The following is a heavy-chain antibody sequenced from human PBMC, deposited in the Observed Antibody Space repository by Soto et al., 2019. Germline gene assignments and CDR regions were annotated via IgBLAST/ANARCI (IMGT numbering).Heavy chain of an antibody. Sequence: PGGSLRLSCTASGFTFGDYAMSWVRQAPGKGLEWVGFIRSKAYGGTTEYAASVKSSFTISRDDSKSIAYLQMNSLKTEDTAVSYCTAGKLYPSLGFDYWGQGTLVTVPS. CDR2: IRSKAYGGTT. J-gene: IGHJ4*02. D-gene: IGHD2-8*01. V-gene: IGHV3-49*04. CDR3: TAGKLYPSLGFDY. CDR1: GFTFGDYA.